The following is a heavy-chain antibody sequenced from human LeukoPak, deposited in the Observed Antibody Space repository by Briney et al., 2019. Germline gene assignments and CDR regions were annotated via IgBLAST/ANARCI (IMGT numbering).Heavy chain of an antibody. CDR2: IYYSGST. J-gene: IGHJ4*02. CDR3: ARQNILTGYQPGSFDY. CDR1: GVSISSYY. V-gene: IGHV4-59*01. Sequence: PSETLSLTCTVSGVSISSYYWSWIRQPPGKGLGWIGSIYYSGSTNYNPSLKSRVTIAVDTSKNQFSLKLSSVTAADTAVYYCARQNILTGYQPGSFDYWGQGTLVTVSS. D-gene: IGHD3-9*01.